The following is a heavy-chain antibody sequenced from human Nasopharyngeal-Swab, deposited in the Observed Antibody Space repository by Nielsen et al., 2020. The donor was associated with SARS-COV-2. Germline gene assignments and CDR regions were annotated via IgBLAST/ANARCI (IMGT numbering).Heavy chain of an antibody. CDR1: GFTFSSYG. D-gene: IGHD6-13*01. Sequence: GGSLRLSCAASGFTFSSYGMHWVRQAPGKGLEWVAVIWYDGSNKYYADSVKGRFTISRDNSKNTLYLQMNSLRAEDTAVYYCARGQEPYSSSWLNWYFDLWGRGTLVTVSS. J-gene: IGHJ2*01. V-gene: IGHV3-33*01. CDR3: ARGQEPYSSSWLNWYFDL. CDR2: IWYDGSNK.